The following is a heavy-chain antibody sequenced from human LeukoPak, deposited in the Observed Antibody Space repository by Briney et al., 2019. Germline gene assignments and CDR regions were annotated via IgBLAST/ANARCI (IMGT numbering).Heavy chain of an antibody. J-gene: IGHJ5*02. V-gene: IGHV1-2*02. Sequence: ASVKVSCKASGYTFTSYDINWVRQAPGQGLEWMGWINPNSGGTNYAQKFQGRVTMTRDTSISTAYMELSRLRSDDTAVYYCARGHPDIQLWLPWRYSYWFDPWGQGTLVTVSS. CDR3: ARGHPDIQLWLPWRYSYWFDP. CDR2: INPNSGGT. D-gene: IGHD5-18*01. CDR1: GYTFTSYD.